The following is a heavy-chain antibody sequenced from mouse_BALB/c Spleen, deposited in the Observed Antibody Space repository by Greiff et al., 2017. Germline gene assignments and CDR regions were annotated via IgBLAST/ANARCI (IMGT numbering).Heavy chain of an antibody. CDR2: IDPETGGT. CDR1: GYTFTDYE. D-gene: IGHD2-2*01. J-gene: IGHJ4*01. V-gene: IGHV1-15*01. Sequence: QVQLQQSGAELVRPGASVTLSCKASGYTFTDYEMHWVKQTPVHGLEWIGAIDPETGGTAYNQKFKGKATLTADKSSSTAYMELRSLTSEDSAVYYCTRWLRLYAMDDWGQGTSVTVSS. CDR3: TRWLRLYAMDD.